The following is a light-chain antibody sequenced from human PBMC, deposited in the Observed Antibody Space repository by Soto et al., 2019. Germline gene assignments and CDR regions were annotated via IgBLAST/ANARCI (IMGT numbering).Light chain of an antibody. Sequence: EIPMTQSASSLCASVGDRVTMXCRASQSVSSRVAWSQQKPGTARKPLTYKASSLETVGPSRFSGSGSATEFTPTISSLQPDDFATYYCQQYNSYWGTFGQGTKVDIK. V-gene: IGKV1-5*03. CDR2: KAS. J-gene: IGKJ1*01. CDR1: QSVSSR. CDR3: QQYNSYWGT.